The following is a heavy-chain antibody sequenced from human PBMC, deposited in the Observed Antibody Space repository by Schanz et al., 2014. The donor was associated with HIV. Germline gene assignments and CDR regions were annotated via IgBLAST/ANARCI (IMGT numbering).Heavy chain of an antibody. CDR2: ISDRSDYL. J-gene: IGHJ6*02. Sequence: EVQLVESGGGLVKPGGSLRLSCAASGFTFMRHTMNWVRQAPGKGLEWVSSISDRSDYLHYADSVKGRFTISRDNAKNSLYLQMSSLRAEDTAVYYCAKSRGDSWPYGMDVWGQGTTVTVSS. D-gene: IGHD4-17*01. CDR1: GFTFMRHT. V-gene: IGHV3-21*02. CDR3: AKSRGDSWPYGMDV.